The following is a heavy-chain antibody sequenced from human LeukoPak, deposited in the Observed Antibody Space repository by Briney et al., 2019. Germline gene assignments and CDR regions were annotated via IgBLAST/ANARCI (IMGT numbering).Heavy chain of an antibody. D-gene: IGHD2-2*01. Sequence: SETLSLTCTVSGGSISSGDYYWSWIRQPPGKGLEWIGYIYYSGSTYYNPSFKSRVTISVDTSKNQFSLKLSSVTAADTAVYYCARGYCSSTSCSNWFDPWGQGTLVTVSS. CDR2: IYYSGST. CDR1: GGSISSGDYY. J-gene: IGHJ5*02. V-gene: IGHV4-30-4*02. CDR3: ARGYCSSTSCSNWFDP.